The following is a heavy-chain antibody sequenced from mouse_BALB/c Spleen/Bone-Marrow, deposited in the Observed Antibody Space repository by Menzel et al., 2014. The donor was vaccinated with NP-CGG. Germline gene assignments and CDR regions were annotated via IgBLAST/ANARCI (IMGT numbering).Heavy chain of an antibody. D-gene: IGHD1-1*01. CDR1: GYSFTGYF. CDR2: INPYNGDT. Sequence: VQLQQSGPELVKPGASVKISCKASGYSFTGYFMNWVMQSHGKSLEWIGRINPYNGDTFYNQKFKGKATLTVDKSSSTAHMELRSLASEDSAVYYCTRVTTDWYFDVWGAGTTATVSS. J-gene: IGHJ1*01. CDR3: TRVTTDWYFDV. V-gene: IGHV1-20*02.